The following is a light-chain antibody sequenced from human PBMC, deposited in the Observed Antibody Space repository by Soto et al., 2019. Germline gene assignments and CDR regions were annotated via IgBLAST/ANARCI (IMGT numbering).Light chain of an antibody. CDR3: QQYYSTPRT. CDR1: QSVLYSANNKNC. V-gene: IGKV4-1*01. CDR2: WAS. J-gene: IGKJ1*01. Sequence: DIVMTQSPDSLAVCLSERATINCKSSQSVLYSANNKNCLAWYQQKPGRPPKLLLYWASTRESGVPDRFSGSGSGTDFTLTISSLQAEDVAVYYCQQYYSTPRTFGQGTKVEIK.